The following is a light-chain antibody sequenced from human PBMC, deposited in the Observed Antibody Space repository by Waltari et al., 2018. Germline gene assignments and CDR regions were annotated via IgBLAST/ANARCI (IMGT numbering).Light chain of an antibody. V-gene: IGLV2-11*01. Sequence: QSALPQPRQVSGSPGQSVTIPCTGTSSNVGGYYYFSWYQQHPGKAPKLMLYDVTKRPSGVPGRFSGSKSGNTASLTISGLQAEDEADYYCCSYADSYTAVFGGGTTLTVL. CDR2: DVT. CDR3: CSYADSYTAV. J-gene: IGLJ3*02. CDR1: SSNVGGYYY.